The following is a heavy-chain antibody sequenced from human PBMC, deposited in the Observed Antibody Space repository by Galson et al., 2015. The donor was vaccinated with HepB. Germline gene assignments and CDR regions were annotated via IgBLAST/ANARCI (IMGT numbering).Heavy chain of an antibody. D-gene: IGHD3-10*01. V-gene: IGHV3-30*04. CDR3: ARRAGASGGFSFDY. Sequence: SLRLSCAASGFPFSNYAMHWVRQTPGKRLEWMTVILHNAHNRYYADSVEGRVTVSRDNSKNPVYLQMNSLKPEDTAMYYCARRAGASGGFSFDYWGQGSLVTVSS. CDR1: GFPFSNYA. CDR2: ILHNAHNR. J-gene: IGHJ4*02.